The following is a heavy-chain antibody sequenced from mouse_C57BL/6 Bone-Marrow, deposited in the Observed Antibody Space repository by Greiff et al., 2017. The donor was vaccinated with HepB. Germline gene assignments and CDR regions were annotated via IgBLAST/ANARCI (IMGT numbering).Heavy chain of an antibody. V-gene: IGHV1-64*01. CDR2: IHPNSGST. D-gene: IGHD1-1*01. CDR3: ARDGYYGSSPDY. CDR1: GYTFTSYW. Sequence: VQLQQPGAELVKPGASVKLSCKASGYTFTSYWMHWVKQRPGQGLEWIGMIHPNSGSTNYNEKFKSKATLTVDKSSSTAYMQLSSLTSEDSAVYYCARDGYYGSSPDYWGQGTTLTVSS. J-gene: IGHJ2*01.